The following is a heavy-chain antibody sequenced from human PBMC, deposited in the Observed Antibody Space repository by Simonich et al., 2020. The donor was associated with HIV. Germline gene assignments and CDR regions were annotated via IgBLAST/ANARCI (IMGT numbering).Heavy chain of an antibody. V-gene: IGHV4-34*01. J-gene: IGHJ1*01. CDR3: ARLTAGGLGEYFQH. D-gene: IGHD6-13*01. Sequence: QVQLQQWGAGLLKPSETLSLTCAVYGGSFSGYYWSWIRQPPRKGREWIGEINNSGSTKYNPSLKSRVTISVDTCKNQFSLKLSSVTAADTAVYYCARLTAGGLGEYFQHWGQGTLVTVSS. CDR1: GGSFSGYY. CDR2: INNSGST.